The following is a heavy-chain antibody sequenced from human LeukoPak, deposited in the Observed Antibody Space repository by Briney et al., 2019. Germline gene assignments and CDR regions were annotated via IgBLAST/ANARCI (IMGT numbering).Heavy chain of an antibody. V-gene: IGHV1-69*13. J-gene: IGHJ4*02. CDR2: ITPIFGTA. CDR3: ARGWLAETTVVTPYNY. D-gene: IGHD4-23*01. CDR1: GGTSRSNA. Sequence: GASVKVSCKASGGTSRSNAISWVRQAPGQGLEWMGGITPIFGTANYAQKFQGRVTITAVESMSTACMELSSLRSEDTAVYYCARGWLAETTVVTPYNYWGQGTLVTVSS.